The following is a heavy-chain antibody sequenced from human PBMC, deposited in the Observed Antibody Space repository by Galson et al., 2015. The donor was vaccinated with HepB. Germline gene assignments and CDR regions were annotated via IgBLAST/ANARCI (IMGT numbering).Heavy chain of an antibody. J-gene: IGHJ4*02. D-gene: IGHD3-9*01. CDR3: ARAKPVYDILTGYYPLPFDY. CDR1: GGSFSGYY. V-gene: IGHV4-34*01. Sequence: ETLSLTCAVYGGSFSGYYWSWIRQPPGKGLEWIGEINHSGSTNYNPSLKSRVTISVDTSKNQFSLKLSSVTAADTAVYYCARAKPVYDILTGYYPLPFDYWGQGTLVTVSS. CDR2: INHSGST.